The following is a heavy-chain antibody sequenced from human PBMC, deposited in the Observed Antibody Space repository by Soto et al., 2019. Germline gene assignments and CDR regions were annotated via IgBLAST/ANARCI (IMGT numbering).Heavy chain of an antibody. CDR1: GFTFDDYT. J-gene: IGHJ6*02. CDR3: AKDIGLVLDYYYGMDV. D-gene: IGHD2-8*02. V-gene: IGHV3-43*01. CDR2: ISWDGGST. Sequence: PGGSLRLSCAASGFTFDDYTMHWVRQAPGKGLEWVSLISWDGGSTYYADSVKGRFTISRDNSKNSLYLQMNSLRTEDTALYYCAKDIGLVLDYYYGMDVWGQGTTVTVSS.